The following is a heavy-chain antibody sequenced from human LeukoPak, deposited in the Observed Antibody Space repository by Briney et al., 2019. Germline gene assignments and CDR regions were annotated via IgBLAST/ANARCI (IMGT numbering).Heavy chain of an antibody. D-gene: IGHD6-13*01. CDR1: GGSFSGYY. CDR3: ARDSAGSSWYTNWFDP. V-gene: IGHV4-34*01. Sequence: SETLSLTCAVYGGSFSGYYWSWIRQPPGKGLEWIGEINHSGSTNYNPSLKSRVTISVDTSKNQFSLKLSSVTAADTAVYYCARDSAGSSWYTNWFDPWGQGTLVTVSS. CDR2: INHSGST. J-gene: IGHJ5*02.